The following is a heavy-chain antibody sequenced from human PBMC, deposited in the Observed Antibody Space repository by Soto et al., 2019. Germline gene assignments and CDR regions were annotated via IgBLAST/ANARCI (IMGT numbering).Heavy chain of an antibody. V-gene: IGHV3-48*02. CDR3: ARCSGGTCYSHSFDI. D-gene: IGHD2-15*01. CDR2: ISGSSGSI. Sequence: GSLRLSCAASGFTFSTYSMNWVRQAPGKGLEWVSYISGSSGSIYYADSVKGRFTISRDNVENSMYLQMNSLRDEDTAVYYCARCSGGTCYSHSFDIWGQGTMVTVSS. J-gene: IGHJ3*02. CDR1: GFTFSTYS.